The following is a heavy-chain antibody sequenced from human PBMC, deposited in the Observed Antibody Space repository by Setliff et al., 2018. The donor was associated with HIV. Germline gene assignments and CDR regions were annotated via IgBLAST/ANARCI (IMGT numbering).Heavy chain of an antibody. J-gene: IGHJ4*02. Sequence: SETLSLTCTVSGGSISSYYWTWLRQFPGRGLEWIGFIFYTGSTTYNPSLNSRVTISVDTSKNQFSLKLSSVTAADTAVYYCGRQVPVPGVAVTPIDYWGQGTLVTVSS. V-gene: IGHV4-59*08. D-gene: IGHD3-22*01. CDR3: GRQVPVPGVAVTPIDY. CDR2: IFYTGST. CDR1: GGSISSYY.